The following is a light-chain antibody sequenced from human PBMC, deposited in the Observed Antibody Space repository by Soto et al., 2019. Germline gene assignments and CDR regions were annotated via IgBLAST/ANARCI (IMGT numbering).Light chain of an antibody. CDR3: QQYNKWHPST. V-gene: IGKV3-15*01. CDR2: GAS. CDR1: QSVSSY. J-gene: IGKJ1*01. Sequence: EILLTQSPATLSVSPGERATLSCRASQSVSSYLAWYQQKPGQAPRLIIYGASTRANGIPARFSGSGSGAEFTLTISSLQSEDFSVYYCQQYNKWHPSTFGQGTKVDIK.